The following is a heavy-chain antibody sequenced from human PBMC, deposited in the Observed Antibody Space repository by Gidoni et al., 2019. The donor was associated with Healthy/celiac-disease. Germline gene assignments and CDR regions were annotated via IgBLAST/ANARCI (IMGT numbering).Heavy chain of an antibody. J-gene: IGHJ4*02. CDR1: GFTFSSYW. CDR2: IKQDGSEK. D-gene: IGHD1-26*01. Sequence: EVQLVESGGGLVQPGGSLRPSCAASGFTFSSYWMSWVRPAPGKGLEWVANIKQDGSEKYYVDSVKGRFTISRDNAKNSLYLQMNSLRAEDTAVYYCARDPSGSYYGGGYWGQGTLVTVSS. CDR3: ARDPSGSYYGGGY. V-gene: IGHV3-7*01.